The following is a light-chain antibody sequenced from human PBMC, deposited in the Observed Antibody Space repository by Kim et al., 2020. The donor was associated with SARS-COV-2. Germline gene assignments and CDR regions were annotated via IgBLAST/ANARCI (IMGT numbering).Light chain of an antibody. CDR3: QQYGSSPMYT. CDR1: QSVSSSY. J-gene: IGKJ2*01. Sequence: EIVLTQSPGTLSLSPGERATLSCRASQSVSSSYLAWYQQKPGQAPRLLIYGASSRATGIPDRFSGSGSGTDFTLTISRLGPEDFAVYYCQQYGSSPMYTFGQGTKREIK. V-gene: IGKV3-20*01. CDR2: GAS.